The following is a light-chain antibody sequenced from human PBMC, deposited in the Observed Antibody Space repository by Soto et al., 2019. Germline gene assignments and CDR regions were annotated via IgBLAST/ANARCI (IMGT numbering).Light chain of an antibody. V-gene: IGLV7-46*01. CDR2: DTS. Sequence: QAVVTQEPSLTVSPGGTVTLICGSSTGAVTSGHYPYWFQQKPGQAPRTLIYDTSNKHSWTPARFSGSLLGGKAALTLSGAQPEDEAEYYCLLSYSGARSGVFGGGTKVTVL. J-gene: IGLJ3*02. CDR1: TGAVTSGHY. CDR3: LLSYSGARSGV.